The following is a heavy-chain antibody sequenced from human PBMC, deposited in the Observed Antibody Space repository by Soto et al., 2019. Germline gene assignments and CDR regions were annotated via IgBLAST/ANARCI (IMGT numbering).Heavy chain of an antibody. D-gene: IGHD1-26*01. V-gene: IGHV3-64D*06. CDR1: GFTFSTYT. CDR2: IISNGGKT. Sequence: PGGSLRLSCSASGFTFSTYTMPWVRQAPGKGLEYVSSIISNGGKTYYADSVKGRFSISRDNSKNTVYLQMSSLRAEDTAVYYCVKFRLGSYYYFDSWGQGTLVTVSS. J-gene: IGHJ4*02. CDR3: VKFRLGSYYYFDS.